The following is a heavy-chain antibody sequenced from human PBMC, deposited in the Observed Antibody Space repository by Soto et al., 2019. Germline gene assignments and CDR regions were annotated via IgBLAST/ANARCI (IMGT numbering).Heavy chain of an antibody. J-gene: IGHJ6*02. D-gene: IGHD6-19*01. Sequence: VQLVESGGGLVQPGGSLRLSCAASGFTFSSYSMNWVRQAPGKGLEWVSYISSSSSTIYYADSVKGRFTISRDNAKNSLYLQMNSLRDEDTAVYYCAREKGGQWLVHYYYYYGMDVWGQGTTVTVSS. CDR1: GFTFSSYS. CDR2: ISSSSSTI. V-gene: IGHV3-48*02. CDR3: AREKGGQWLVHYYYYYGMDV.